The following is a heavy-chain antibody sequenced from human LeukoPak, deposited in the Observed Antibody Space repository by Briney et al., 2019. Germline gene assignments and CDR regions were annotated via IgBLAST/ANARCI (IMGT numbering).Heavy chain of an antibody. J-gene: IGHJ4*02. Sequence: GGSLRLSCAASGFTFSSYSMNWVRQAPGKGLEWVSSISSSSSYIYYADSVKGRFTISRDNSKNTLYLQMNSLRAEDTAVYYCAKALTGYSSGWYDYWGQGTLVTVSS. D-gene: IGHD6-19*01. CDR1: GFTFSSYS. CDR3: AKALTGYSSGWYDY. CDR2: ISSSSSYI. V-gene: IGHV3-21*01.